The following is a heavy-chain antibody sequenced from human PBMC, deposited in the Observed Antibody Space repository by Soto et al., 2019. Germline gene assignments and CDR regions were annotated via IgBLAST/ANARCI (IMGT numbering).Heavy chain of an antibody. CDR1: GGAFISYA. CDR3: AIVDTAMVRKGEYDDY. D-gene: IGHD5-18*01. CDR2: IIPIFGTA. V-gene: IGHV1-69*01. Sequence: QVQLVQSGAEVKKPGSSVKVSCKASGGAFISYAISWVRQAPGQGLEWMGGIIPIFGTANYAQKFQGRVTITADESTSTAYMGLSSLRSEDTAVDYCAIVDTAMVRKGEYDDYWGQGTLVTVSS. J-gene: IGHJ4*02.